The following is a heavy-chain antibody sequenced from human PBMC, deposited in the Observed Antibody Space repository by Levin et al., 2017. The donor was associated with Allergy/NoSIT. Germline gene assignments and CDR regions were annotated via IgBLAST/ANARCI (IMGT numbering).Heavy chain of an antibody. CDR1: GFTFSSYA. CDR3: ARDGRDFAPINYFDY. J-gene: IGHJ4*02. Sequence: GESLKISCAASGFTFSSYAMHWVRQAPGKGLEWVAVISYDGSNKYYADSVKGRFTISRDNSKNTLYLQMNSLRAEDTAVYYCARDGRDFAPINYFDYWGQGTLVTVSS. V-gene: IGHV3-30-3*01. D-gene: IGHD5-12*01. CDR2: ISYDGSNK.